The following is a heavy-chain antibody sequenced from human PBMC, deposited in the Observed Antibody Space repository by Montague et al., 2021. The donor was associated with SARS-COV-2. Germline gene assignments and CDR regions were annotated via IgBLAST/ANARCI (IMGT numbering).Heavy chain of an antibody. J-gene: IGHJ4*02. CDR2: IKQDGSET. Sequence: SLRLSCAASGFSFNDYWMSWVRQAPGKGLEWVANIKQDGSETNHVDSVRGRFTVSRDNARNPLFLQMDSLSTEDTAVYYCAKGYTGDWDHYLDYWGQGTLVTVSS. CDR3: AKGYTGDWDHYLDY. CDR1: GFSFNDYW. V-gene: IGHV3-7*01. D-gene: IGHD6-19*01.